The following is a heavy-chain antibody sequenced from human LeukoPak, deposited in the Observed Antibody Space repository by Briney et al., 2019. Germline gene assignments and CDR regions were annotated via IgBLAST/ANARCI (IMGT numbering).Heavy chain of an antibody. CDR3: ARPGIAVAGEFFDY. V-gene: IGHV3-21*01. J-gene: IGHJ4*02. CDR2: IRSSSSYI. CDR1: GFTCSSYS. Sequence: GGSLRLSCAASGFTCSSYSMNWVRQAPGKGLEWVSFIRSSSSYIYYADSVKGRFTISRDNAKNSLYLQMNSLRAEDTAVYYCARPGIAVAGEFFDYWGQGTLVTVSS. D-gene: IGHD6-19*01.